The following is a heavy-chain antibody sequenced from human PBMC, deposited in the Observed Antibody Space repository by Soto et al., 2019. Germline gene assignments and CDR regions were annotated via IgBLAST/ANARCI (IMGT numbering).Heavy chain of an antibody. CDR1: GFSFSISP. Sequence: GGSLRLSCAASGFSFSISPMHWVRQAPGKGPEWVALISYDGTNKFYADSVKGRFTISRDNSKSTLYLQVDSLRPEDAAVYYCARDPKTSGGQHWAFNYFDSWGQGTLVTVPQ. CDR3: ARDPKTSGGQHWAFNYFDS. J-gene: IGHJ4*02. CDR2: ISYDGTNK. D-gene: IGHD7-27*01. V-gene: IGHV3-30-3*01.